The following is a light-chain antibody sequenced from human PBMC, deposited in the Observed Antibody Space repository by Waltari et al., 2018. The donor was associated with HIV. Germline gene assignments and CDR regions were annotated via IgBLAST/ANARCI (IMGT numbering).Light chain of an antibody. CDR2: DVT. CDR3: SSYTNNNTLI. Sequence: QSALTQPASVSGSPGPSITISCTGASNDIFNYNYAPGYQQHPPKAPKLIIYDVTSRPSGVSNRFSASKSGNTASLTISGLQADDEADYYCSSYTNNNTLIFGGGTKLTVL. J-gene: IGLJ2*01. V-gene: IGLV2-14*03. CDR1: SNDIFNYNY.